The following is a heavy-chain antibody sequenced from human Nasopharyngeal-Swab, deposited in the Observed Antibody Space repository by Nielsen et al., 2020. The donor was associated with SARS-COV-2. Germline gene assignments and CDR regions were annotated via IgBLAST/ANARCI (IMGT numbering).Heavy chain of an antibody. CDR1: GFTFSSYA. CDR2: ISYNGSNK. V-gene: IGHV3-30-3*01. J-gene: IGHJ5*02. D-gene: IGHD3-10*01. CDR3: ARDWAHYYGSGALLLWWFDP. Sequence: SCAASGFTFSSYAMQGGRQAAGGGLEWVAVISYNGSNKYYADLVKGRFTISRDNSKNTLYLQMNSLRAEDTAVYYCARDWAHYYGSGALLLWWFDPWGQGTLVTVSS.